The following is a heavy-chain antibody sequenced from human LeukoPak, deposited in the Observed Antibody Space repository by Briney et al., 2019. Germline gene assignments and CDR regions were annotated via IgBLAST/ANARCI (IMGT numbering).Heavy chain of an antibody. Sequence: PGGSLILSCAASGFTFSSYAMSWVRQAPGRGLEWVSAISGSGGSTYYADSVKGRFTISRDNSKNTLYLQMNSLRAEDTAVYYCAKGGQFDWLRYWGQGTLVTVSS. J-gene: IGHJ4*02. CDR1: GFTFSSYA. V-gene: IGHV3-23*01. D-gene: IGHD3-9*01. CDR2: ISGSGGST. CDR3: AKGGQFDWLRY.